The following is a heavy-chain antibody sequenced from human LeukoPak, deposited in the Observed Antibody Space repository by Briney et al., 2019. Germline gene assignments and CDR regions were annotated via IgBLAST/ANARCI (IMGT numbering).Heavy chain of an antibody. J-gene: IGHJ4*02. CDR1: GSTFSS. D-gene: IGHD6-6*01. V-gene: IGHV3-64D*09. CDR2: ISSSGATI. Sequence: GGSLRLSCAASGSTFSSFSTYDFNWVRQAPGKGLEWVSYISSSGATIYYADSVKGRFTISRDNSRSTLYLQMRSLRPEDTAVYYCVKSGYSTSSDVDCWGQGTLVTVSS. CDR3: VKSGYSTSSDVDC.